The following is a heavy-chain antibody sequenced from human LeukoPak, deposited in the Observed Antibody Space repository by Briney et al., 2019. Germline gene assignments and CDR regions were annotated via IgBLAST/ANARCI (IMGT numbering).Heavy chain of an antibody. V-gene: IGHV3-48*01. Sequence: GGSLRLSCAASGFRFSDYSMNWVRQAPGKGLEWVSYISSSNNIYYADSVKGRFTISRDNAKNSLWPQMNSLRAEDTAVYHCGRGNGDYGGVDYWGQGTLVTVSS. D-gene: IGHD4-17*01. CDR1: GFRFSDYS. J-gene: IGHJ4*02. CDR2: ISSSNNI. CDR3: GRGNGDYGGVDY.